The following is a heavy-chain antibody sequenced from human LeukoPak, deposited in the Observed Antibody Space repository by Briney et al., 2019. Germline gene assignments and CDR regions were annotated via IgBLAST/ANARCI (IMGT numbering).Heavy chain of an antibody. D-gene: IGHD5-18*01. V-gene: IGHV3-15*01. CDR1: GFIFSNAW. CDR2: IKSRTHGGTK. Sequence: GGSLRGSCAASGFIFSNAWMSWVRQAPGKGLEWVGRIKSRTHGGTKDYAAPVKGRFIISREDSRNTLYLQMNGLKTADTAVYYCITDLGRSVDTAMTYYYGLDVWGQGTTVSVSS. CDR3: ITDLGRSVDTAMTYYYGLDV. J-gene: IGHJ6*02.